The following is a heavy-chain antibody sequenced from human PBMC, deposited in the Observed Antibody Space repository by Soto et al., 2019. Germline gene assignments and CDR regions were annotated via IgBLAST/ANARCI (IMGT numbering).Heavy chain of an antibody. CDR1: GGSINSYY. V-gene: IGHV4-59*01. D-gene: IGHD3-3*01. CDR2: IYYSGST. J-gene: IGHJ4*02. Sequence: SETLSLTCTVSGGSINSYYWSWIRQPPGKGLEWIGYIYYSGSTNYNPSLKSRVTILVDTSKNQFSLKLSSVTAADTAIYYCARVTLDFWSGYYPYYFDYWGQGTLVTVSS. CDR3: ARVTLDFWSGYYPYYFDY.